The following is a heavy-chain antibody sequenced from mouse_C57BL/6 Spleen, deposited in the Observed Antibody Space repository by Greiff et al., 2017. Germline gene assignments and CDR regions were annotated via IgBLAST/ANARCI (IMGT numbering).Heavy chain of an antibody. CDR1: GYTFTSYW. CDR3: ARHYGSSYDY. V-gene: IGHV1-64*01. CDR2: IHPNSGST. J-gene: IGHJ4*01. D-gene: IGHD1-1*01. Sequence: VKLQQPGAELVKPGASVKLSCKASGYTFTSYWMHWVKQRPGQGLEWIGMIHPNSGSTNYNEKFKSKATLTVDKSSSTAYMQLSSLTSEDSAVYYCARHYGSSYDYWGQGTSVTVSS.